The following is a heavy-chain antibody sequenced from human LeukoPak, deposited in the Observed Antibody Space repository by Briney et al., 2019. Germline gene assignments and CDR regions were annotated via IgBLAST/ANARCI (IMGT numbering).Heavy chain of an antibody. CDR3: ARPSLGALNNWFDP. D-gene: IGHD1-26*01. J-gene: IGHJ5*02. Sequence: SETLSLTCTVSGGSISSSSYYWGWIRQPPGTGLEWIANIYYSGSTYYNPSLKSRVTISVDTSKNQFSLKLSSVTAADTAVYYCARPSLGALNNWFDPWGQGTLVTVSS. V-gene: IGHV4-39*01. CDR2: IYYSGST. CDR1: GGSISSSSYY.